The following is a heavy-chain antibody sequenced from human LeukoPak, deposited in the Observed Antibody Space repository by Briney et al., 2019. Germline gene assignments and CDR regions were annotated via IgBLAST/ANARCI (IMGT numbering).Heavy chain of an antibody. V-gene: IGHV3-9*01. CDR2: ISWNSGSI. D-gene: IGHD3-16*01. CDR1: GFTFDDYA. CDR3: ARDLGGAAIDY. J-gene: IGHJ4*02. Sequence: GGSLRLSCAASGFTFDDYAMHWVRQAPGKGLEWVSGISWNSGSIGYADSVKGRFTISRDNAKNSLYLQMNSLRAEDTAVYYCARDLGGAAIDYWGQGTLVTVSS.